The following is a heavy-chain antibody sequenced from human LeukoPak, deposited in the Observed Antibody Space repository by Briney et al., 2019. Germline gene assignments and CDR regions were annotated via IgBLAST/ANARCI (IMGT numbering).Heavy chain of an antibody. V-gene: IGHV3-23*01. CDR1: GFTFSTYS. CDR3: ASDRNPGDGYNFDY. CDR2: LSAGKQVP. Sequence: GGSLRLSCLASGFTFSTYSLSWVRQAPGKGLEWVSALSAGKQVPYYADSVKGRFTVSRDNSKNTLYLQLSSLRAEDTAVYYCASDRNPGDGYNFDYWGQGTLVTVSS. D-gene: IGHD5-24*01. J-gene: IGHJ4*02.